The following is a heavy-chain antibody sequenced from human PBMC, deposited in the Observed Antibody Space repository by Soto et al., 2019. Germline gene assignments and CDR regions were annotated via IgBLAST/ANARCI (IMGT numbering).Heavy chain of an antibody. CDR3: ARRRYYDSSDLDY. Sequence: QLQLQESGPGLVKPSETLSLTCTVSGGSISSRSHYWGWIRQPPGKGLEWIGSIYYSGSTYYNTSLKSRVTIHVDTSKNQFSLKLSSVTAADTAVYYCARRRYYDSSDLDYWGQGTLVTVSS. J-gene: IGHJ4*02. V-gene: IGHV4-39*01. D-gene: IGHD3-22*01. CDR1: GGSISSRSHY. CDR2: IYYSGST.